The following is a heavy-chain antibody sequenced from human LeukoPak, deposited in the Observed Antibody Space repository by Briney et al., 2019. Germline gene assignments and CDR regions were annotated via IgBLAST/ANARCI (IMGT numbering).Heavy chain of an antibody. V-gene: IGHV4-34*01. D-gene: IGHD5-24*01. CDR3: ARGPRRAFDI. CDR1: GGSISSYY. Sequence: SETLSLTCTVSGGSISSYYWSWIRQPPGKGLEWIGEINHSGSTNYNPSLKSRVTISVDTSKNQFSLKLSSVTAADTAVYYCARGPRRAFDIWGQGTMVTVSS. CDR2: INHSGST. J-gene: IGHJ3*02.